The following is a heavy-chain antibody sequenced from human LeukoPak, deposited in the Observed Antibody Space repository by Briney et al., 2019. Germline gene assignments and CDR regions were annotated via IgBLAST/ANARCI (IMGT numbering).Heavy chain of an antibody. Sequence: GGSLRLSCAASGFTFSDYYMSWIRQAPGKGLEWVSYISSSGSTIYYADSVKGRFTISRDNAKNSLYLQMNSLRAEDTALYYCAKADTYWNYNPCLDYWGQGTLVTVSS. CDR1: GFTFSDYY. CDR2: ISSSGSTI. V-gene: IGHV3-11*01. J-gene: IGHJ4*02. D-gene: IGHD1-7*01. CDR3: AKADTYWNYNPCLDY.